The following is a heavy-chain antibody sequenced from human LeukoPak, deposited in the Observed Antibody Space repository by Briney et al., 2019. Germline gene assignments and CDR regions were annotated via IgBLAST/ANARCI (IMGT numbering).Heavy chain of an antibody. Sequence: WETLSLTCSVSGGSIISSNYYWGWIRQPPGKGLEWIGSIYQSGSGSSYYNPSLKSRVTISGDTSKNQFSLRLNSVTATDTAVYYCASTLRFLPYRRFDYWGQGILVTVPS. CDR2: IYQSGSGSS. D-gene: IGHD3-3*01. J-gene: IGHJ4*02. CDR3: ASTLRFLPYRRFDY. V-gene: IGHV4-39*01. CDR1: GGSIISSNYY.